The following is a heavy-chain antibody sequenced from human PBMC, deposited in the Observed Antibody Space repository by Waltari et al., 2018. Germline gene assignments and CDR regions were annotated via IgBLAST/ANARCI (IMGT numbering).Heavy chain of an antibody. V-gene: IGHV4-61*02. CDR1: GGSISSSSYY. CDR3: ARFPLHDYYDSSGYYYYFDY. Sequence: QLQLQESGPGLVKPSETLSLTCTVSGGSISSSSYYWSWIRQPAGTGLEWIGYIYTSGSTNYNPSLKSRVTISVDTSKNQFSLKLSSVTAADTAVYYCARFPLHDYYDSSGYYYYFDYWGQGTLVTVSS. D-gene: IGHD3-22*01. J-gene: IGHJ4*02. CDR2: IYTSGST.